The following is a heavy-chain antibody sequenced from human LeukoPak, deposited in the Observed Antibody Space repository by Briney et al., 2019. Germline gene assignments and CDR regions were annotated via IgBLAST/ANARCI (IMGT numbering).Heavy chain of an antibody. CDR3: ARGKRGEQLVPSRRYYYYYMDV. V-gene: IGHV4-59*01. CDR1: GGSIGSYY. CDR2: IYYSGTT. D-gene: IGHD6-6*01. Sequence: SEALSLTCAVSGGSIGSYYWSWLRQPPGRGLEWIGYIYYSGTTNYNPSLKSRVTISVDTSKNQFSLKLTSVTAADTAIYYCARGKRGEQLVPSRRYYYYYMDVWGKGTTVTVSS. J-gene: IGHJ6*03.